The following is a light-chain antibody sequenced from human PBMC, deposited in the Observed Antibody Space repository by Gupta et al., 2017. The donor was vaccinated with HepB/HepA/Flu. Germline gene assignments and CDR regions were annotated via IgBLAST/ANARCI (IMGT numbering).Light chain of an antibody. CDR1: ISNIGNNY. V-gene: IGLV1-51*02. CDR3: GTWDSSRSAGVV. Sequence: TTPASPFAAPGQKITISCSGRISNIGNNYVSWYQQLPGTAPKLLIYENNKRPSGIPDRFSGSKSGTSATLGITGLQTGDEADYYGGTWDSSRSAGVVFGGGTKLTVL. CDR2: ENN. J-gene: IGLJ2*01.